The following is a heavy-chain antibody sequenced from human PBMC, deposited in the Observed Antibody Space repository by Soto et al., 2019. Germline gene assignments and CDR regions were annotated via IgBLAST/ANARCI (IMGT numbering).Heavy chain of an antibody. V-gene: IGHV4-34*01. Sequence: SETLSLTCAVYGGSFSGYYWSWIRQPPGKGLEWIGEINHCGSTNYNPSLKSRVTISVDTFKNQFSLKLSSVTAADTAVYYCASGYYDFWSGYYFDYWGQGTLVTVSS. CDR1: GGSFSGYY. J-gene: IGHJ4*02. CDR3: ASGYYDFWSGYYFDY. D-gene: IGHD3-3*01. CDR2: INHCGST.